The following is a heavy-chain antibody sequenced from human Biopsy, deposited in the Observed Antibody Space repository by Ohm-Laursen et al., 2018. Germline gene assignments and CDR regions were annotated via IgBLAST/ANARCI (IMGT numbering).Heavy chain of an antibody. V-gene: IGHV3-7*03. Sequence: SLRLSCAASGFMFSASWMSWVRQAPGKGLEWVANINPDGSVKYFADSVKGRFTVSRDNANNSLFLQMNSLRAEDTAVYYCARFPDFWSGYYVDSWGQGTLVTVSS. J-gene: IGHJ4*02. CDR3: ARFPDFWSGYYVDS. CDR1: GFMFSASW. CDR2: INPDGSVK. D-gene: IGHD3-3*01.